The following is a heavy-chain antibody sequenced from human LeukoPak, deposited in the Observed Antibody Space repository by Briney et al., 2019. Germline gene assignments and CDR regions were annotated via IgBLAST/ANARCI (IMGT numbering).Heavy chain of an antibody. V-gene: IGHV3-23*01. CDR3: AKGVGLALDAFNI. J-gene: IGHJ3*02. D-gene: IGHD3/OR15-3a*01. CDR1: GFTFISYA. Sequence: PGTSLRLSCAASGFTFISYAIHWVRQTPGKGLEWVSSISGSGDNTYYADSVKGRFTISRDNSKNTLFLQMNSLRAEDTAVYYCAKGVGLALDAFNIWGQGTMVTVSS. CDR2: ISGSGDNT.